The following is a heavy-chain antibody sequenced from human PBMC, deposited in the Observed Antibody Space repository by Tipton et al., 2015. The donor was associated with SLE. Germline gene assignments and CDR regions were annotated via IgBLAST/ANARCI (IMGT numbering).Heavy chain of an antibody. V-gene: IGHV4-34*01. CDR3: ARGKVGATADY. CDR1: GGSFSDYS. Sequence: TLSLTCAVYGGSFSDYSWSWFRQPPGKGLEWIGEINHSGSTNYHPSLKSRVTISVDTSKNQFSLKLSSVTAADTAVYYCARGKVGATADYWGQGTLVTVSS. J-gene: IGHJ4*02. CDR2: INHSGST. D-gene: IGHD1-26*01.